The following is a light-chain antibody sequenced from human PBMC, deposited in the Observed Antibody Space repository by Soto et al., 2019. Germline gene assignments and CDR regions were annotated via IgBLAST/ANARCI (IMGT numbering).Light chain of an antibody. CDR2: GAS. V-gene: IGKV3-20*01. Sequence: ELVFTQSPGTLSLSTGDEATLSCKASQAVTSKFLAWYQQKPGQPPRLLILGASTRATGIADRFSGSGSGTDFTLTISRLEPEDFAVYYCQQYGDSLLTFGGGTKVDIK. CDR3: QQYGDSLLT. CDR1: QAVTSKF. J-gene: IGKJ4*01.